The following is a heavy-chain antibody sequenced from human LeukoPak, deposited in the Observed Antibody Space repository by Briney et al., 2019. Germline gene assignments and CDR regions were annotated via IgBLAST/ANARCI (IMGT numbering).Heavy chain of an antibody. V-gene: IGHV3-23*01. CDR3: TTDQPH. CDR1: GFTFSNYS. CDR2: ISGSGGST. J-gene: IGHJ4*02. Sequence: GGSLRLSCAASGFTFSNYSMNWIRQGPGKGLEWVSTISGSGGSTDYADSVKGRFTISRDNSKNTLYLQMNSLRAEDTAVYYCTTDQPHWGQGTLVTVSS.